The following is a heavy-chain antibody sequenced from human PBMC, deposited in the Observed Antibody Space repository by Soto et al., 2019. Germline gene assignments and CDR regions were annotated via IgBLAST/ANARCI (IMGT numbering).Heavy chain of an antibody. Sequence: WASVKVSCKAPRDTSTIYYINWVRQAPGQGLEWMGVINPHGGSTAYAQKFKGRVTLTRDTSASTVYMEVSSLTSEDTAMYYSARSSGGNFGIIIEGTNWFAPWGQGTLVTVSS. CDR2: INPHGGST. V-gene: IGHV1-46*01. J-gene: IGHJ5*02. CDR1: RDTSTIYY. CDR3: ARSSGGNFGIIIEGTNWFAP. D-gene: IGHD1-26*01.